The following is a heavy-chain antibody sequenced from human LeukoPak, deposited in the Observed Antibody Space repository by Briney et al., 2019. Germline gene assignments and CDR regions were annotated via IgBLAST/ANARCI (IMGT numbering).Heavy chain of an antibody. Sequence: ASVKVSCKASGYTLTDYYMHWVRQAPGQGLEWMGWINPNNDGTNYAQKFQGRVTLTSDTSISTSYMELSRLRSDDTAVYYCARGQSTYCGGDCYLYYFDYWGWGTLVTVSS. CDR3: ARGQSTYCGGDCYLYYFDY. D-gene: IGHD2-21*02. V-gene: IGHV1-2*02. CDR2: INPNNDGT. J-gene: IGHJ4*02. CDR1: GYTLTDYY.